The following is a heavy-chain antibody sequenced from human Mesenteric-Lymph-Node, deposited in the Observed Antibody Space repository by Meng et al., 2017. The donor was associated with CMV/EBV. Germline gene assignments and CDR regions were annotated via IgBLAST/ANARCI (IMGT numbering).Heavy chain of an antibody. CDR2: IYSGGNT. Sequence: CAASGFTVSSNYMSWVRQAPGKGLEWVSVIYSGGNTYYADSVKGRFTISRDNSKNTLYLQMNSLRAEDTAVYYCARETSWGAPYFDYWGQGTLVTV. J-gene: IGHJ4*02. CDR1: GFTVSSNY. CDR3: ARETSWGAPYFDY. D-gene: IGHD3-16*01. V-gene: IGHV3-53*01.